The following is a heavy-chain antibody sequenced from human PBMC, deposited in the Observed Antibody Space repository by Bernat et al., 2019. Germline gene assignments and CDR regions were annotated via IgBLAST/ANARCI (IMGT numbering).Heavy chain of an antibody. J-gene: IGHJ5*02. CDR2: LSGSGGST. Sequence: EVQLSESGGGLVQPGGSLRLSCAASGFTFSSYAMNWVRQAPGKGLEWVSGLSGSGGSTNYADSVKGRFTISRDNSKNTVYLQMNNLRGEDTAVYYCAKDPQIYLGYWFDPWGQGTLVTVSS. CDR3: AKDPQIYLGYWFDP. V-gene: IGHV3-23*01. D-gene: IGHD2-2*02. CDR1: GFTFSSYA.